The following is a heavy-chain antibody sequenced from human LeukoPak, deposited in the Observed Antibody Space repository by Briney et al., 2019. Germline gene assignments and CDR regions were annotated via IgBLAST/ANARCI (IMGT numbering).Heavy chain of an antibody. CDR2: ISGSGGST. J-gene: IGHJ4*02. V-gene: IGHV3-23*01. CDR3: AKLTGDRSNFDY. Sequence: PGGSLRLSCAASGFTFSSYAMSWVRQAPGKGLEWVSAISGSGGSTYNADSVKGRFTTSRDNSKNTLYLQMNSLRAEDTAVYYCAKLTGDRSNFDYWGQGTLVTVSS. D-gene: IGHD7-27*01. CDR1: GFTFSSYA.